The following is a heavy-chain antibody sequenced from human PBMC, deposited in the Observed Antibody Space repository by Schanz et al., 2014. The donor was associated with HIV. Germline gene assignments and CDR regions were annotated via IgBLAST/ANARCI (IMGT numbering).Heavy chain of an antibody. CDR3: ARGHTSGLFQGGPDS. J-gene: IGHJ4*02. CDR1: GFTFNSYG. D-gene: IGHD6-19*01. CDR2: ISYDGKYK. Sequence: QVQVVESGGGVVQPERSLRLSCAASGFTFNSYGMLWVRQAPGKGLEWVALISYDGKYKFYGYSVKGRFTISRDNSKNTLYLQMDSLRSEDTAVYYCARGHTSGLFQGGPDSWGQGTLVTVSS. V-gene: IGHV3-30*03.